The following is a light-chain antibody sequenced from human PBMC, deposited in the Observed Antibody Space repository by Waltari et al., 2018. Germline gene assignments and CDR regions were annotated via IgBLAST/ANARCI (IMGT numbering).Light chain of an antibody. CDR2: GAS. J-gene: IGKJ1*01. V-gene: IGKV3-20*01. Sequence: EIVLTQSPGTLSLSPGERATLSCRASQSVSRTLAWYQQKPGQAPRHLIYGASIRATGIPDRFSGSGSGTDFSLTISRLEPEDFAVYYCQHYRSLPVTFGQGTKVEIK. CDR1: QSVSRT. CDR3: QHYRSLPVT.